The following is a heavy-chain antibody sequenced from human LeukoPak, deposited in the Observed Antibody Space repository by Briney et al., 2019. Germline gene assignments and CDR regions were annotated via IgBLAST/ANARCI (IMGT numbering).Heavy chain of an antibody. V-gene: IGHV1-24*01. Sequence: GASVTVSCKVSVYTLTELAIFWVRQAPGKGLEWMGRSDSEESDTLSAQNFQGRFTMTEDTSTDTAYMELSSLRSEDTAVYYCAGPAGVLDALDIWGQGTMVTVSS. CDR1: VYTLTELA. D-gene: IGHD6-19*01. J-gene: IGHJ3*02. CDR2: SDSEESDT. CDR3: AGPAGVLDALDI.